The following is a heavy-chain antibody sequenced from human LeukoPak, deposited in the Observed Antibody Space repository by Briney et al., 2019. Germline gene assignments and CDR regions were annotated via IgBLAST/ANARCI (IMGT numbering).Heavy chain of an antibody. CDR2: IIPIFGTA. V-gene: IGHV1-69*13. J-gene: IGHJ5*02. CDR3: ARIPDVDYGDYHWFDP. CDR1: GGTFSSYA. Sequence: ALVKVSCKASGGTFSSYAISWVRQAPGQGLEWMGGIIPIFGTANYAQKFQGRVMITADESTSTAYMELSSLRSEDTAVYYCARIPDVDYGDYHWFDPWGQGTLVTVSS. D-gene: IGHD4-17*01.